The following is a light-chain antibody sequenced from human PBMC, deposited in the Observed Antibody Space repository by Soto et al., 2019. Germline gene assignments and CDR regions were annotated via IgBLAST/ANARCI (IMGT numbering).Light chain of an antibody. V-gene: IGLV1-40*01. J-gene: IGLJ2*01. Sequence: QSVLTQPPSVSGAPGKRVTISCTGSDSNIGAGYDVHWYQQLPGTAPKLLIYANTNRPSGVPDRFSGSKSGTSASLAITGLQAEDETDYYCQSYDTSLSAVVFGGGTKLTVL. CDR1: DSNIGAGYD. CDR2: ANT. CDR3: QSYDTSLSAVV.